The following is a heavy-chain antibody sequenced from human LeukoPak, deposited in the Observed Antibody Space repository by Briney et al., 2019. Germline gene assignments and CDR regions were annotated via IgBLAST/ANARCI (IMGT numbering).Heavy chain of an antibody. CDR1: GFTVSSNY. Sequence: PGGSLRLSCAASGFTVSSNYMSWVRQAPGKGLEWVSVIYSGGSTYYTDSVKGRFTISRDNSKNTLYLQMNSLRAEDTAVYYCARGGYYSNYALDAFDIWGQGTMVTVSS. CDR3: ARGGYYSNYALDAFDI. J-gene: IGHJ3*02. V-gene: IGHV3-66*01. CDR2: IYSGGST. D-gene: IGHD4-4*01.